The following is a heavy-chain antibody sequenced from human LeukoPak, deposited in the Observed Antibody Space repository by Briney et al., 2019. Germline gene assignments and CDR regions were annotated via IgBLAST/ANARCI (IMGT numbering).Heavy chain of an antibody. CDR3: ASSGFSYGHYFDY. CDR1: DGSISGYY. V-gene: IGHV4-59*08. Sequence: SETLSLTCSASDGSISGYYWSWIRQPPGKGLEWIGYIYYSGSTSYNPSLKSRVTISVDTSEDQFSLKLNSVTAADTAVYYCASSGFSYGHYFDYWGQGALVSVSS. D-gene: IGHD5-18*01. J-gene: IGHJ4*02. CDR2: IYYSGST.